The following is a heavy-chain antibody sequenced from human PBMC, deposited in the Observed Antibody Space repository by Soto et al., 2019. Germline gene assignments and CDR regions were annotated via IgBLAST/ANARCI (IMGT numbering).Heavy chain of an antibody. Sequence: QVQLVESGGGLVKPGGSLRLSCAASGFTFSDYYMSWIRQAPGKGLEWVSYISCSSSYTNYADSVKGRFTISRDKAKNSLYLQLNCVRAEDTAVYYCAREIMPLTNDWYFDLWGRGTLVTVSS. CDR2: ISCSSSYT. D-gene: IGHD2-8*01. CDR3: AREIMPLTNDWYFDL. CDR1: GFTFSDYY. J-gene: IGHJ2*01. V-gene: IGHV3-11*05.